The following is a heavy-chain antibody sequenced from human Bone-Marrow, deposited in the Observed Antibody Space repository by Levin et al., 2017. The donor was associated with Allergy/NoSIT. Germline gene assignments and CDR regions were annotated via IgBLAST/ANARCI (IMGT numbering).Heavy chain of an antibody. V-gene: IGHV3-11*01. J-gene: IGHJ6*03. CDR3: ASEGFTYGDYGRGYYYYMDV. CDR2: ISSSGSTI. CDR1: GFTFSDYY. Sequence: PGGSLRLSCAASGFTFSDYYMSWIRQAPGKGLEWVSYISSSGSTIYYADSVKGRFTISRDNAKNSLYLQMNSLRAEDTAVYYCASEGFTYGDYGRGYYYYMDVWGKGTTVTVSS. D-gene: IGHD4-17*01.